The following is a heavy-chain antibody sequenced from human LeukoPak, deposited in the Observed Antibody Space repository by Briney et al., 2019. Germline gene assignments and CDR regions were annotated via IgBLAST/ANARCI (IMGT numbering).Heavy chain of an antibody. J-gene: IGHJ4*02. V-gene: IGHV1-69*05. D-gene: IGHD6-6*01. CDR2: IIPIFGTA. Sequence: SVKVSCKAFGGTFSSYAISWVRQAPGQGLEWMGGIIPIFGTANYAQKFQGRVTITTDESTSTAYMELSSLRSEDTAVYYCAREHESSSPALDYWGQGTLVTVSS. CDR3: AREHESSSPALDY. CDR1: GGTFSSYA.